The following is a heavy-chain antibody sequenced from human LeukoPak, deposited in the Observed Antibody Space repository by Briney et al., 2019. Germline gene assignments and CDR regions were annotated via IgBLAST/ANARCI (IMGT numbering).Heavy chain of an antibody. CDR3: ARSVDSWSRMDV. J-gene: IGHJ6*02. CDR1: GFTLSAYY. Sequence: GESLRLSCATPGFTLSAYYMSFLTHAPSYTLHPVSFIRSSSSNTNYEDSVKGRFTISRDTAKNSLYLQMNRLRPEDAAVYYCARSVDSWSRMDVWGQGTRVTVSS. V-gene: IGHV3-11*03. CDR2: IRSSSSNT. D-gene: IGHD4-11*01.